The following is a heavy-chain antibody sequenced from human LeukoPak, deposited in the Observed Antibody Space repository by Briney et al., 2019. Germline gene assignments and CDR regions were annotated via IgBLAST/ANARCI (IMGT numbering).Heavy chain of an antibody. V-gene: IGHV1-18*01. CDR3: ARDAPPRIAAAGRNWFDP. Sequence: GASVKVSCKASGYTFTSYGISWVRQAPGQGRAWMGWMSAYNGNTNYAQKLQGRVTMTTDTSTSTAYMELRSLRSDDTAVYYCARDAPPRIAAAGRNWFDPWGQGTLVTVSS. CDR1: GYTFTSYG. J-gene: IGHJ5*02. CDR2: MSAYNGNT. D-gene: IGHD6-13*01.